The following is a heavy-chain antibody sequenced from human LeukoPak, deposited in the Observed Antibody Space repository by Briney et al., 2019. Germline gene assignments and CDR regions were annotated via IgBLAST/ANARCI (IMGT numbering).Heavy chain of an antibody. CDR2: IYHSGST. CDR1: GGSISSGGYF. Sequence: SQTLPLTCTVSGGSISSGGYFWNWIRQHPGKGLEWIGNIYHSGSTYHNPSLKSRVTISVDTSKNQFSLKLSSVTAADTAVYYCARRYSGYEYFDYWGQGTLVTVSS. J-gene: IGHJ4*02. CDR3: ARRYSGYEYFDY. D-gene: IGHD5-12*01. V-gene: IGHV4-31*03.